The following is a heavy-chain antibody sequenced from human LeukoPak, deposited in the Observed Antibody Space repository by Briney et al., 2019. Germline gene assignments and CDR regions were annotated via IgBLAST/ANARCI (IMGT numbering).Heavy chain of an antibody. CDR2: INPSGGST. CDR3: VRSQQGVDC. V-gene: IGHV1-46*01. Sequence: ASVKVSCKASGYTFTSYYMHWVRQAPGQGLEWRGIINPSGGSTSYAQKFQGRVTMTRDMSTSTVYMELSNLRSGETTACYCVRSQQGVDCWGQGTLDTVSS. D-gene: IGHD6-13*01. CDR1: GYTFTSYY. J-gene: IGHJ4*02.